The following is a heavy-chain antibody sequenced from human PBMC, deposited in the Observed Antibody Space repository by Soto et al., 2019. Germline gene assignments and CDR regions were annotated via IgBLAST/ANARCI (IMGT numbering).Heavy chain of an antibody. V-gene: IGHV3-33*01. CDR3: ARDLEISGWYYFDY. J-gene: IGHJ4*02. CDR1: GFTFSSYG. CDR2: IWYDGSNK. Sequence: QVQLVESGGGVVQPGRSLRLSCAPSGFTFSSYGMHWVRQAPGKGLEWVAVIWYDGSNKYYADSVKGRFTISRDNSKNAQYLQMNGLRAEDTAVYYCARDLEISGWYYFDYWGQGTLVTVSS. D-gene: IGHD6-19*01.